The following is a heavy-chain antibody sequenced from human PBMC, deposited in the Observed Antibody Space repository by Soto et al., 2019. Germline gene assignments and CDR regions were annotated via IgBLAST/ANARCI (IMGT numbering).Heavy chain of an antibody. CDR2: INHRGTT. J-gene: IGHJ5*01. V-gene: IGHV4-34*04. D-gene: IGHD2-21*01. CDR1: GESLRGYY. CDR3: SRGYPRSILSTSLTTPLLFGS. Sequence: QVQLQQWGTGLLKPSETLSLHCAVYGESLRGYYWSWIRQTPAMGLEWIGEINHRGTTNHDSSLKRRATSSFDTSKNQGSLRVNYGTAADTAVYYCSRGYPRSILSTSLTTPLLFGSWGQGTLVTVSS.